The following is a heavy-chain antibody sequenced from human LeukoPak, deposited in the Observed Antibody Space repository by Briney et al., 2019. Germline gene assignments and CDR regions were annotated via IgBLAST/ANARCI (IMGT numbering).Heavy chain of an antibody. CDR2: IYSGGST. D-gene: IGHD3-3*01. J-gene: IGHJ4*02. CDR1: GFTVSSNY. Sequence: PGGSLRLSCAASGFTVSSNYMSWVRQAPGKGLEWVSVIYSGGSTYYADSVKGRFTISRDNSKNTLYLQMNSLRAEDTAVYYCARDDLDYDFWSGLLSHGRLLDYWGQGTLVTVSS. CDR3: ARDDLDYDFWSGLLSHGRLLDY. V-gene: IGHV3-66*01.